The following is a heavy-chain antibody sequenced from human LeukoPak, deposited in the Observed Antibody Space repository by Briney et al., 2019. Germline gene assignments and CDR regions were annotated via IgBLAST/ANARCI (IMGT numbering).Heavy chain of an antibody. V-gene: IGHV3-30*02. J-gene: IGHJ4*02. CDR1: GFTFSSYG. D-gene: IGHD2-15*01. Sequence: GWSMRLSCAAPGFTFSSYGLHWVRKAPGKGLGRVAIIRDDGTNKNFADSVKGRFTISRDNPKNTLYLQMNSLRPDNTAVYDRAKSCSGGRCYADYWGQRILVTVSS. CDR3: AKSCSGGRCYADY. CDR2: IRDDGTNK.